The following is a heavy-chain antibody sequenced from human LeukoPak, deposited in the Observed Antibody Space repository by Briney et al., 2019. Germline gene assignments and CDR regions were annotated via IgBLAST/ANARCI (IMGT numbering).Heavy chain of an antibody. V-gene: IGHV4-30-2*01. CDR2: IYHSGST. Sequence: SQTLSLTCAVSGDSISSEGYSWSWIRQPPGKDLEWIGYIYHSGSTYYNPSLKSRVTISVDRSKNQFSLNLSSVTAADTAVYYCARETRYCSGGSCYSGMDVWGQGTTVTVSS. CDR1: GDSISSEGYS. D-gene: IGHD2-15*01. CDR3: ARETRYCSGGSCYSGMDV. J-gene: IGHJ6*02.